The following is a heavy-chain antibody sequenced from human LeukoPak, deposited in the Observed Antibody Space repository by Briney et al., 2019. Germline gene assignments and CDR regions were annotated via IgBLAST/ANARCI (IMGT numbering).Heavy chain of an antibody. J-gene: IGHJ5*02. CDR2: IYYSGST. D-gene: IGHD3-10*01. CDR3: ARHYRRYGSGPQGWFDP. CDR1: GGSLSSYY. V-gene: IGHV4-59*08. Sequence: PSETLSLTCTVSGGSLSSYYWSWIRQPPGEGLEWIGYIYYSGSTNYNPSLKSRVTISVDTSKNQFSLRLSSVTAADTAVYYCARHYRRYGSGPQGWFDPWGQGTLVTVSS.